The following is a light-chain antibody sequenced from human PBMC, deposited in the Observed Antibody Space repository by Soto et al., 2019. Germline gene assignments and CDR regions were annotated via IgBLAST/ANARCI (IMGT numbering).Light chain of an antibody. CDR2: EVT. J-gene: IGLJ2*01. CDR1: SSDVGGYNY. V-gene: IGLV2-8*01. Sequence: QSALTQPPSASGSPGQSVTLSCTGNSSDVGGYNYVSWYQQHPGKVPKLMIYEVTKRPSGVPDRFSGSKSGNTASLTVSGLQADDEADYYCSSYAGSNDFVVFGGGTKLTVL. CDR3: SSYAGSNDFVV.